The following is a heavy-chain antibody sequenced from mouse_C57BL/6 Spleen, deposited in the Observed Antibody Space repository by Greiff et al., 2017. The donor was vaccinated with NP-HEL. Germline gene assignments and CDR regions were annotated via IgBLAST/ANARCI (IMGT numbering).Heavy chain of an antibody. CDR2: IDPSDSET. CDR1: GYTFTSYW. D-gene: IGHD2-2*01. J-gene: IGHJ3*01. V-gene: IGHV1-52*01. Sequence: QVQLQQPGAELVRPGSSVKLSCKASGYTFTSYWMHWVKQRPIQGLEWIGNIDPSDSETHYNQKFKDKATLTVDKSSSTAYMQLSSLTSEDSAVYYCARRRDMVTPFAYWGQGTLVTVSA. CDR3: ARRRDMVTPFAY.